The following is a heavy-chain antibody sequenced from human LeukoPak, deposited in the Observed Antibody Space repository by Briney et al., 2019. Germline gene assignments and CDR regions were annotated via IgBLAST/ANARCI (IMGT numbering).Heavy chain of an antibody. CDR3: AREGCSGGSCYWRFDY. CDR1: GFTFSSYS. D-gene: IGHD2-15*01. J-gene: IGHJ4*02. V-gene: IGHV3-48*01. CDR2: ISSSSSTI. Sequence: SGGSLRLSRAASGFTFSSYSMNWVRQAPGKGLEWVSYISSSSSTIYYADSVKGRFTISRDNAKNSLYLQMNSLRAEDTAVYYCAREGCSGGSCYWRFDYWGQGTLVTVSS.